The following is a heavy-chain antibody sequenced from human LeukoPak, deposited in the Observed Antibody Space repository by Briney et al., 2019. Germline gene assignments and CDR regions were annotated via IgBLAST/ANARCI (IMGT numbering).Heavy chain of an antibody. CDR1: GGSLSSGSYY. CDR3: ARSHVRYYFDY. Sequence: SETLSLTCTVSGGSLSSGSYYWSWIRQPAGKGLEWIGRIYTSGSTNYIPSLKSRVTISLATSKNQFSLKLSSVTAADTAVYYCARSHVRYYFDYWGQGTLVTVSS. J-gene: IGHJ4*02. V-gene: IGHV4-61*02. CDR2: IYTSGST.